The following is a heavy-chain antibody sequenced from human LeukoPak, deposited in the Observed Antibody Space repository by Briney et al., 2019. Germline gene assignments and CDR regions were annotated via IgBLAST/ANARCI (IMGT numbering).Heavy chain of an antibody. CDR3: AREGVLVAAAGDNWFDP. CDR1: GGSISSYY. D-gene: IGHD6-13*01. CDR2: IYTSGST. Sequence: PSETLSLTCTVSGGSISSYYWSWIRQPAGKGLEWIGRIYTSGSTNYNPSLKSRVTMSVDTSKNQFSLKLTSVTAADTAVYYCAREGVLVAAAGDNWFDPWGQGTLVTVSS. V-gene: IGHV4-4*07. J-gene: IGHJ5*02.